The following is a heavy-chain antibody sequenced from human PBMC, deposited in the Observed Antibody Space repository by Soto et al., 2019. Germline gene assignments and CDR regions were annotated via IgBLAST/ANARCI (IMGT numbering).Heavy chain of an antibody. CDR2: IWYDGSNK. CDR3: ARDGPGYCSGGSCYAAFDY. D-gene: IGHD2-15*01. J-gene: IGHJ4*02. V-gene: IGHV3-33*01. Sequence: GGSLRLSCAASGFTFSSYGMHWVRQAPGKGLEWVAVIWYDGSNKYYADSVKGRFTISRDNSKNTLYLQMNSLRAEDTAVYYCARDGPGYCSGGSCYAAFDYWGQGTLVTVSS. CDR1: GFTFSSYG.